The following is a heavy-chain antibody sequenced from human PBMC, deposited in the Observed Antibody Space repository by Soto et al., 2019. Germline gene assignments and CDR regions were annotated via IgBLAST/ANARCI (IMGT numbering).Heavy chain of an antibody. CDR2: INSDGSST. D-gene: IGHD2-15*01. CDR3: VRTSLVVAAATREDY. CDR1: GFTFSSYW. V-gene: IGHV3-74*01. Sequence: EVQLVESGGGLVQPGGSLRLSCAASGFTFSSYWMHWFRQAPGKGLVWVSRINSDGSSTSYADSVKGRFTISRDNAKNTLYLQMNSLRAEDTAVYYCVRTSLVVAAATREDYWGQGTLVTVS. J-gene: IGHJ4*02.